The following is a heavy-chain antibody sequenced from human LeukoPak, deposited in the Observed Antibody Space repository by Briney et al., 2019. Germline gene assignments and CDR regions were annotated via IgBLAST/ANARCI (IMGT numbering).Heavy chain of an antibody. Sequence: PSETLSLTCTVSGGSISSYYWSWIRQPPGKGLEWIGYIYYSGSTNYNPSLKSRVTISVDTSKNHFSLKLSSVTAADTAVYYCARARYSSSWRDYYYGMDVWGQGTTVTVSS. CDR3: ARARYSSSWRDYYYGMDV. CDR2: IYYSGST. J-gene: IGHJ6*02. V-gene: IGHV4-59*08. CDR1: GGSISSYY. D-gene: IGHD6-13*01.